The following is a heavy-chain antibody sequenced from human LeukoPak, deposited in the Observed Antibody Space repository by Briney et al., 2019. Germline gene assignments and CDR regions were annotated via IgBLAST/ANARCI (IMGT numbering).Heavy chain of an antibody. Sequence: PGGSLRLSCAASGFTFSNAWMSWVRQAPGKGLEWVGRIKSKTEGGTTDYAAPVKGRFTISRDDSKNTLYLQMNSLKTEDTAMYYCANETYTTPDSFDYWGQGTLVTVSS. J-gene: IGHJ4*02. CDR2: IKSKTEGGTT. V-gene: IGHV3-15*01. CDR3: ANETYTTPDSFDY. CDR1: GFTFSNAW. D-gene: IGHD1-1*01.